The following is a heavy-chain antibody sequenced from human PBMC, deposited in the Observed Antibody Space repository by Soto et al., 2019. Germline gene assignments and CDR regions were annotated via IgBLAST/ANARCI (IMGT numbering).Heavy chain of an antibody. D-gene: IGHD3-10*01. CDR3: AREVSSFGSNHFDS. J-gene: IGHJ4*02. Sequence: SETLSLTCSVSGTSIRGYYWTWIRQPPGKGLEWIGYIYYTGTTKYNPSLKSRVTISVDTSKNQFSLRLNSVTAADTAVYYCAREVSSFGSNHFDSWVQGALVTVSS. CDR2: IYYTGTT. V-gene: IGHV4-59*01. CDR1: GTSIRGYY.